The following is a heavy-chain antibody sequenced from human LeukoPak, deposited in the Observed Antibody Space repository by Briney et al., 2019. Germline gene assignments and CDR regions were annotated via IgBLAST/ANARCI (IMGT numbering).Heavy chain of an antibody. D-gene: IGHD3-10*01. J-gene: IGHJ6*02. CDR1: GFTFSSYS. V-gene: IGHV3-21*01. Sequence: GGSLRLSCAASGFTFSSYSMNWVRQAPGKGLEWVSSISSSSSCIYYADSVKGRFTISRDNAKNSLYLQMNSLRAEDTAVYYCARAGEVRGVIRYYYYGMDVWGQGTTVTVSS. CDR2: ISSSSSCI. CDR3: ARAGEVRGVIRYYYYGMDV.